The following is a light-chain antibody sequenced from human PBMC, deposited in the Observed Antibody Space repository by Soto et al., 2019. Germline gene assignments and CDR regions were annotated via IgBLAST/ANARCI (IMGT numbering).Light chain of an antibody. CDR1: QSVSSNF. CDR2: AAS. CDR3: QQYGGSPIT. V-gene: IGKV3-20*01. J-gene: IGKJ5*01. Sequence: ESVLTQSPGTLSLSPGERATLSCRASQSVSSNFLAWFQQQPGQAPRLLVYAASSRVTGIPDRFSGSGSGTDFTLTISRLEPEDFAVYYCQQYGGSPITFGQGTRLEIK.